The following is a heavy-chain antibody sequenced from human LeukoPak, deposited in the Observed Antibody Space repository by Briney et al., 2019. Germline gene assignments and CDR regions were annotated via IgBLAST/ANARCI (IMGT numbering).Heavy chain of an antibody. D-gene: IGHD4-17*01. CDR3: ASTTVTKYFDY. Sequence: TGGSLRLSCAASGFTVSSNYMSWVRQAPGKGLEWVSVIYSGGSTYYADSVKGRFTISRDNSKNTLYLQMNSLRAEDTAVYYCASTTVTKYFDYWGQGTLVTVSS. J-gene: IGHJ4*02. CDR2: IYSGGST. CDR1: GFTVSSNY. V-gene: IGHV3-53*01.